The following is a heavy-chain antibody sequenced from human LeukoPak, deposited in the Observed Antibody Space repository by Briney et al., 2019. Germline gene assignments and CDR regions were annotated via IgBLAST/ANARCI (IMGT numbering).Heavy chain of an antibody. D-gene: IGHD3-22*01. V-gene: IGHV1-18*01. CDR1: GYTFTNYG. CDR3: ARHYSDSSGYFSYFDY. Sequence: ASVKVSCKASGYTFTNYGITWLRQAPGQGLEWMGWISTYYGNTNYAQMFQGRVTMTTDTSTSTAYMELSSLRSDDAAVYYCARHYSDSSGYFSYFDYWGQGTQVTVSS. J-gene: IGHJ4*02. CDR2: ISTYYGNT.